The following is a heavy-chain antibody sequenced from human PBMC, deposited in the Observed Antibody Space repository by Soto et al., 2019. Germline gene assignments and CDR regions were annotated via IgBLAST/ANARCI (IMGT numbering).Heavy chain of an antibody. D-gene: IGHD2-15*01. V-gene: IGHV1-2*02. CDR2: INPNSGGT. CDR3: ARVLGYCSVCIGIATAVCMDV. J-gene: IGHJ6*02. CDR1: GYTFTGYY. Sequence: ASVKVSCKASGYTFTGYYMHWVRQAPGQGLEWMGWINPNSGGTNYAQKFQGRVTMTRDTSISTAYMELSRLRSDDTAVYYCARVLGYCSVCIGIATAVCMDVWGQGPTVTVS.